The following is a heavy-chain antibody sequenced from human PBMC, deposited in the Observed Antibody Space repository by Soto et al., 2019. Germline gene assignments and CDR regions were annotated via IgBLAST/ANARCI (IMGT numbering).Heavy chain of an antibody. CDR3: ARTSAAGKNYYAMDV. J-gene: IGHJ6*01. CDR2: IYPGDSGT. V-gene: IGHV5-51*01. CDR1: GYSCTSYW. D-gene: IGHD6-13*01. Sequence: PGESLKISCKGSGYSCTSYWIGWVRQMPGKDLEWMGIIYPGDSGTRYSPSFQGQVTISADKSISTAYLQWSSLKASDTAMYYCARTSAAGKNYYAMDVWGQGTTVTVAS.